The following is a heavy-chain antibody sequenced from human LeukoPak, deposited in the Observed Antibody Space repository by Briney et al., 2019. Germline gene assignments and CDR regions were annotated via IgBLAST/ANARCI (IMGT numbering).Heavy chain of an antibody. J-gene: IGHJ4*02. CDR1: GVSISSTSYY. V-gene: IGHV4-39*07. D-gene: IGHD2-15*01. Sequence: SETLSLTCTVSGVSISSTSYYWGWIRQPPGKGLEWIGSIYYSGRTYYNPSLKSRVTTSVDTSKNQFSLRLSSVTAADTAVYYCARVICSGGSCRFDYWGQGTLVTVSS. CDR3: ARVICSGGSCRFDY. CDR2: IYYSGRT.